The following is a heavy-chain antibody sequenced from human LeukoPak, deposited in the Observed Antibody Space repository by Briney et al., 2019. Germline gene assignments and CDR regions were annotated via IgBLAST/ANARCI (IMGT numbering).Heavy chain of an antibody. CDR2: INPNSGGT. J-gene: IGHJ4*02. CDR3: ARALEWTSDY. Sequence: ASVKVSCKASGYTFTGYYMHWVRQAHGQGLEWMGWINPNSGGTNYAQKFQGRVTLTRDTSISTAYMELNRLRSDDTAVYYCARALEWTSDYWGQGTLVTVSS. D-gene: IGHD3-3*01. CDR1: GYTFTGYY. V-gene: IGHV1-2*02.